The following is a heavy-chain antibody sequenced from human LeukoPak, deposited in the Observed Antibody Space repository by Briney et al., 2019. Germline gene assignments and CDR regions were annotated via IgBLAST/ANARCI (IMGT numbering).Heavy chain of an antibody. J-gene: IGHJ6*03. Sequence: ASVKVSCKASGGTFSSYAISWVRQAPGQGLEWMGGIIPIFGTANYAQKFQGRVTMTRDMSTSTVYMELSSLRSEDTAVYYCARVGSRTYYDFWSGYYSNYYVDVWGKGTTVTVSS. V-gene: IGHV1-69*05. CDR2: IIPIFGTA. CDR1: GGTFSSYA. D-gene: IGHD3-3*01. CDR3: ARVGSRTYYDFWSGYYSNYYVDV.